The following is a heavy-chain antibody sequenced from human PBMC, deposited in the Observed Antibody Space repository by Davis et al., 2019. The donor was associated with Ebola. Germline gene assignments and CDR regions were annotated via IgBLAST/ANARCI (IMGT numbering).Heavy chain of an antibody. V-gene: IGHV4-59*11. CDR2: IFYTGST. J-gene: IGHJ6*02. CDR1: RGSTSSHF. D-gene: IGHD3-16*01. CDR3: ARQPRSTRSPEYYHGLDV. Sequence: PGGSLRLSCAVSRGSTSSHFWSWIRQSPGQGLEWIGSIFYTGSTNLNPSLRSRVTLSVDRPKNQFSLNLTSMTAADTAVYFCARQPRSTRSPEYYHGLDVWGQGTTVVVSS.